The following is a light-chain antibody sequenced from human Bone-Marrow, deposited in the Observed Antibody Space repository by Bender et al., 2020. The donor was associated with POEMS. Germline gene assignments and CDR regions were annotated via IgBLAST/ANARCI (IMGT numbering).Light chain of an antibody. CDR3: CSFTGSSGV. V-gene: IGLV2-14*01. Sequence: LTQPPSVSVSPGQTASITCSGDKLGDKYASWYQQHPGKAPKLMIYDVSNRPSGVSNRFSGSKSDNTASLTISGLQAEDEADYYCCSFTGSSGVFGGGTKVTVL. CDR2: DVS. CDR1: DKLGDKY. J-gene: IGLJ2*01.